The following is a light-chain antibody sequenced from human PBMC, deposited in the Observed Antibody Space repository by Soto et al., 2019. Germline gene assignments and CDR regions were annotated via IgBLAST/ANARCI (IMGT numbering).Light chain of an antibody. CDR2: GAS. CDR1: QSLSSY. Sequence: EIVLTQSPATVSLSPGERATLSCWASQSLSSYLAWYQQKPGQAPRLLIYGASTRATGIPARFSGSGSGTEFTLTISSLQSEDFAVYYCQQYNNWRTFGQGTKVEIK. J-gene: IGKJ1*01. V-gene: IGKV3-15*01. CDR3: QQYNNWRT.